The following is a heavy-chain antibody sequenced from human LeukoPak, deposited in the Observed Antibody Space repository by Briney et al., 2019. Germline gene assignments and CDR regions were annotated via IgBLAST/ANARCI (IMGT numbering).Heavy chain of an antibody. J-gene: IGHJ4*02. CDR3: VKSPLNLGYCSGGSCHYFDY. Sequence: GGSLRLSCAASGFTFSNACMSWVRQAPGRGLEWVSAISGGSTSTYYADSVKGRFTISRDNSKNTLYLQMNSLRAEDTAVYYCVKSPLNLGYCSGGSCHYFDYWGQGTLVTVSS. V-gene: IGHV3-23*01. CDR1: GFTFSNAC. D-gene: IGHD2-15*01. CDR2: ISGGSTST.